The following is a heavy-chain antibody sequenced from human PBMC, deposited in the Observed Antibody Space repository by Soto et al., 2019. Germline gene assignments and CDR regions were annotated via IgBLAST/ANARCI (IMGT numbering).Heavy chain of an antibody. CDR1: GFTFSDYY. CDR3: ARGGRNSDSDY. V-gene: IGHV3-11*01. CDR2: ISVSVSII. J-gene: IGHJ4*01. D-gene: IGHD4-4*01. Sequence: WGPLRLSCAASGFTFSDYYMSWIRQAPGKGLEWVSYISVSVSIIYYAESVKGRFTISRDNAKNSLYLQMNSLRAEDTAVYYCARGGRNSDSDYWGEGTMVHVSS.